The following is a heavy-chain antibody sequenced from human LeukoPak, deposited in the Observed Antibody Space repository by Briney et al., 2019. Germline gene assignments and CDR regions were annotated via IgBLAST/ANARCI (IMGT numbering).Heavy chain of an antibody. D-gene: IGHD2-8*01. J-gene: IGHJ6*04. CDR2: IHPGGGST. CDR3: ARDRWGGDIVLML. CDR1: GYKFNTYY. Sequence: ASVKVSCKASGYKFNTYYMHWVRQAPGQGLEWMGIIHPGGGSTSYAQKFQGRVTMTRDISTSTVYMELSSLRSEDTAVYYCARDRWGGDIVLMLWGKGTTVTVSS. V-gene: IGHV1-46*02.